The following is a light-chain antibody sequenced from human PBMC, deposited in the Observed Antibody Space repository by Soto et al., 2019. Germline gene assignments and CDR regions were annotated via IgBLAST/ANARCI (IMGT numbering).Light chain of an antibody. CDR1: QSISSSY. Sequence: EIVLTQSPGTLSLSPGERATLSCRASQSISSSYLAWYQQKPGQAPRLLIYGASSRATGIPDRFSGSGSGTDFTLTISRLEPEDFAVYYCQHYGSSLITFGQGTRREIK. J-gene: IGKJ5*01. CDR2: GAS. V-gene: IGKV3-20*01. CDR3: QHYGSSLIT.